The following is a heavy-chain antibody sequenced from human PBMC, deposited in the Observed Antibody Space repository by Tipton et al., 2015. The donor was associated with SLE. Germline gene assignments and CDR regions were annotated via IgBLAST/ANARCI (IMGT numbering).Heavy chain of an antibody. V-gene: IGHV4-59*01. CDR3: SRMASTNVL. CDR2: MYYSGSA. CDR1: GDSISYNY. D-gene: IGHD5-24*01. Sequence: GLVKPSETLSLTCTVSGDSISYNYWSWIRQPPGKGLEWIGYMYYSGSANYNPSLKSRVTISVDTSKNQFSLRLSSVTAADTAVYYCSRMASTNVLWGQGTLVSVSS. J-gene: IGHJ4*02.